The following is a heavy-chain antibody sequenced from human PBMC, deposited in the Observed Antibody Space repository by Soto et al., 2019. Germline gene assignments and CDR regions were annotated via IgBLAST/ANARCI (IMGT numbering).Heavy chain of an antibody. CDR1: GFTFSSYA. CDR3: AKAALITMIDPHLDAIHI. Sequence: GGSLRLSCAASGFTFSSYAMSWVRQAPGKGLEWVSAISGSGGSTYYADSVKGRFTISRDNSKNTLYLQMNSLRAEDTAVYYCAKAALITMIDPHLDAIHIWGQGTMVTVSS. V-gene: IGHV3-23*01. J-gene: IGHJ3*02. CDR2: ISGSGGST. D-gene: IGHD3-22*01.